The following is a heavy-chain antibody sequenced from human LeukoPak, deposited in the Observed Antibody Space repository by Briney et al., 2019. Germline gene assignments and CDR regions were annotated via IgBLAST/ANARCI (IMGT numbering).Heavy chain of an antibody. V-gene: IGHV1-2*02. J-gene: IGHJ4*02. D-gene: IGHD2-2*02. CDR3: ARLGPGAIDFDY. Sequence: ASVKVSCKASGYTFTGYYIHWVRQAPGQGLEWMGGISPNNGGTDYAQKFQGRITMTRDTSISTAYMELSSLRSDDTAVFYYARLGPGAIDFDYWGQGTLVTVSS. CDR1: GYTFTGYY. CDR2: ISPNNGGT.